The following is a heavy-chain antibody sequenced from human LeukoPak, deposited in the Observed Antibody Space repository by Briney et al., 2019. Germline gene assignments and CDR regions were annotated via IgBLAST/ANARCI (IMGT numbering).Heavy chain of an antibody. CDR1: GYSFTSYD. Sequence: ASVKVSCKPSGYSFTSYDINWVRESTGQGLEWMGWMSLKSGHTGYAQNFQGRVTMTRNTSISTAYMELSSLRSEDTAVYYCVGGAPNWGFDYWGQGTLVTVSS. J-gene: IGHJ4*02. CDR2: MSLKSGHT. D-gene: IGHD7-27*01. CDR3: VGGAPNWGFDY. V-gene: IGHV1-8*01.